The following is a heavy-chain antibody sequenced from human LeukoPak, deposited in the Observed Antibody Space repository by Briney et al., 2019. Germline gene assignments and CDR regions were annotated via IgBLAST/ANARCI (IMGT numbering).Heavy chain of an antibody. V-gene: IGHV1-69*04. J-gene: IGHJ4*02. CDR1: GGTFSSYA. Sequence: ASVKVSCKASGGTFSSYAISWVRQAPGQGLEWMGRIIPILGIANYAQKFQGRVTITVDKSTSTAYMELSSLRSEDTAVYYCARGAPFDYWGQGTLVTVSS. CDR3: ARGAPFDY. CDR2: IIPILGIA.